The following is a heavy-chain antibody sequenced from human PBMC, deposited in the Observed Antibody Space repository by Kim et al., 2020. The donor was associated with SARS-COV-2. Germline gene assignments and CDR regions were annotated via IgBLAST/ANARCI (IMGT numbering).Heavy chain of an antibody. Sequence: GGSLRLSCAASGFTFSSYGMHWVRQAPGKGLEWGAVITYDGSNRYYADSVKARFTISRDNSKNTMYLQMNSLRAEDTAVYYCSKDTLTRYSSGWNWFDTCGHGTLVTVSS. CDR2: ITYDGSNR. J-gene: IGHJ5*01. V-gene: IGHV3-30*18. CDR1: GFTFSSYG. CDR3: SKDTLTRYSSGWNWFDT. D-gene: IGHD6-19*01.